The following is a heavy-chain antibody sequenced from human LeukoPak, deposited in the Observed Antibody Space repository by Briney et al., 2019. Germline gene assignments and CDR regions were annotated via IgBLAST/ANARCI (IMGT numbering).Heavy chain of an antibody. CDR1: GDSVSSNSAA. D-gene: IGHD3-16*01. J-gene: IGHJ4*02. CDR2: TNYGSKWYN. V-gene: IGHV6-1*01. Sequence: SQTLSLTCAISGDSVSSNSAAWNWIRQSPSRGLEWLGRTNYGSKWYNDNAVSVKSRITIKPDTSKNQFSLQLNSVTPEDTAVYYCARERGESVAYLAYYFDYWGQGTLVTVSS. CDR3: ARERGESVAYLAYYFDY.